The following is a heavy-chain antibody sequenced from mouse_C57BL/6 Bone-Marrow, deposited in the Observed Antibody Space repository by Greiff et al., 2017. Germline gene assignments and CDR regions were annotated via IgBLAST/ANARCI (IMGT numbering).Heavy chain of an antibody. CDR3: ASPLYYGSSYWYFDV. CDR1: GYTFTSYW. CDR2: IDPSDSYT. J-gene: IGHJ1*03. Sequence: QVQLQQPGAELVRPGTSVKLSCKASGYTFTSYWMHWVKQRPGQGLEWIGVIDPSDSYTNSNQKFKGKATLTVDTSSSTAYMQLSSLTSEDSAVYYCASPLYYGSSYWYFDVWGTGTTVTVSS. D-gene: IGHD1-1*01. V-gene: IGHV1-59*01.